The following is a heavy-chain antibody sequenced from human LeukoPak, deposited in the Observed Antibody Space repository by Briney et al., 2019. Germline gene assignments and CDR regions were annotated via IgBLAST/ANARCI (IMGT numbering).Heavy chain of an antibody. V-gene: IGHV3-23*01. D-gene: IGHD4-17*01. J-gene: IGHJ4*02. Sequence: PGGSRRLSCAASGFTFNTYAMSWVRQAPGKGLEWVSAISGSGGNTYYADSVKGRFTISRDNSKNTLYLQMSSLRAEDTAVYYCARDVDYAEPWSDYWGQGTLVTVSS. CDR3: ARDVDYAEPWSDY. CDR1: GFTFNTYA. CDR2: ISGSGGNT.